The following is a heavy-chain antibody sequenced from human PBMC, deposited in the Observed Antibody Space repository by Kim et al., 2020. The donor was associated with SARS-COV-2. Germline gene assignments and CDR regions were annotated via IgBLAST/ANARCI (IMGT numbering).Heavy chain of an antibody. CDR2: INAGNGNT. Sequence: ASVKVSCKASGYTFTSYAMHWVRQAPGQRLEWMGWINAGNGNTKYSQKFQGRVTITRDTSASTAYMELSSLRSEDTAVYYCAYSRLAAGTVEWELTLSYWGQGTLVTVSS. CDR3: AYSRLAAGTVEWELTLSY. V-gene: IGHV1-3*01. J-gene: IGHJ4*02. CDR1: GYTFTSYA. D-gene: IGHD1-26*01.